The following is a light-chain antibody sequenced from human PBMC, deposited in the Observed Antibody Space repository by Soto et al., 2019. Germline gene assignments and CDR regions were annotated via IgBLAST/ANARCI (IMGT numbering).Light chain of an antibody. Sequence: TVMTQSPATLSMSPGDRAALSCRASLNVATNMAWYQQKPGQAPRLLIYGASIRATRVPARFTGSGSGTEFTLTINNLQSEDFAVYYCHQYNTGLRTFGRGTRVEV. CDR2: GAS. V-gene: IGKV3-15*01. CDR1: LNVATN. J-gene: IGKJ1*01. CDR3: HQYNTGLRT.